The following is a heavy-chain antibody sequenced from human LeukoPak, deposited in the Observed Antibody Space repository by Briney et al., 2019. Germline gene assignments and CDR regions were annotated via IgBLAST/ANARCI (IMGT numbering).Heavy chain of an antibody. CDR2: ISYDGSNK. J-gene: IGHJ4*02. D-gene: IGHD6-13*01. V-gene: IGHV3-30*18. CDR3: AKDPSIAAAGLEGSFDY. CDR1: GFTFSSYG. Sequence: PGGSLRLSCAASGFTFSSYGMHWVRQAPGKGLEWVAVISYDGSNKYYADSVKGRFTISRDNSKNTLYLQMNSLRAEDTAVYYCAKDPSIAAAGLEGSFDYWGQGTLVTVSS.